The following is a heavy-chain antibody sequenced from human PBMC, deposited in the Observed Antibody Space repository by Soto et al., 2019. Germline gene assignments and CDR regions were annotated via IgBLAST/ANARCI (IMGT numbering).Heavy chain of an antibody. J-gene: IGHJ5*02. CDR1: GGSVSSGSYY. Sequence: QVQLQESGPGLVKPSETLSLTCTVSGGSVSSGSYYWSWIRQPPGKGLEWIGYIYYSGSTNYNPSPKSRVTISVDTSTNPFSLKLSSVTAADTAVYYCAREHIAYSSVSWGQGTLVTVSS. D-gene: IGHD6-19*01. CDR2: IYYSGST. V-gene: IGHV4-61*01. CDR3: AREHIAYSSVS.